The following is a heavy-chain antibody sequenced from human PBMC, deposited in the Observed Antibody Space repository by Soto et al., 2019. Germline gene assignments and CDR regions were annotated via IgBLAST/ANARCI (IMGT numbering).Heavy chain of an antibody. Sequence: GGSLRLSCAASGFTFSLYSMNWVRQAPGKGLEWVSYISGNSGTIYYADSVKGRFIISRDSAKNSLYLQMSSLRAEDTAVYFCASGGGRLWFGDSGFFDYWGRGTLVTVSS. D-gene: IGHD3-10*01. CDR3: ASGGGRLWFGDSGFFDY. CDR2: ISGNSGTI. V-gene: IGHV3-48*01. CDR1: GFTFSLYS. J-gene: IGHJ4*02.